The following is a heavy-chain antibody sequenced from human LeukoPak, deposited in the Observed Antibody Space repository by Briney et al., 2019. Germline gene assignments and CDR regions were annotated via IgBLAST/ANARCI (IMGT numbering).Heavy chain of an antibody. CDR2: MNPNSGNT. Sequence: ASVKVSCKASGYTFTSYDINWVRQATGQGLEWMGWMNPNSGNTGYAQEFQGRVTMTTDTSTSTAYMELRSLRSDDTAVYYCARGGGIVAHLDYWGQGTLVTVSS. J-gene: IGHJ4*02. CDR3: ARGGGIVAHLDY. CDR1: GYTFTSYD. V-gene: IGHV1-8*02. D-gene: IGHD1-26*01.